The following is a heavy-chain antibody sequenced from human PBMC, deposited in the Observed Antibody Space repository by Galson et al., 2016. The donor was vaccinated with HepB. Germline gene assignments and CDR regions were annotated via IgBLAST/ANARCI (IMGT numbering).Heavy chain of an antibody. CDR3: ATVGGSSYGARNDGFDI. J-gene: IGHJ3*02. CDR2: FYRGGNT. CDR1: GLTFSRFW. V-gene: IGHV3-53*01. D-gene: IGHD5-18*01. Sequence: SLRLSCAASGLTFSRFWMTWVRQAPGKGLEWVSLFYRGGNTYYADSVKGRFTGWRDDSKKTIYLQMNYLSAADTAVYYCATVGGSSYGARNDGFDIWGHGTMVAVAS.